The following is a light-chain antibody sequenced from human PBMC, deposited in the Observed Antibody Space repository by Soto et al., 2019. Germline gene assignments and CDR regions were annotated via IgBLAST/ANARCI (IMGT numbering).Light chain of an antibody. CDR3: GTWDSSLSAGV. Sequence: QSALTQSPSASGTPGQRVSISCSGSTSNIGTNTVSWYQHVPGTAPKLLIYSNDQRPSAVPGRFSGSKSGTSASLAISGLLSEDEADYYCGTWDSSLSAGVFGGGTKVTVL. J-gene: IGLJ3*02. CDR1: TSNIGTNT. V-gene: IGLV1-44*01. CDR2: SND.